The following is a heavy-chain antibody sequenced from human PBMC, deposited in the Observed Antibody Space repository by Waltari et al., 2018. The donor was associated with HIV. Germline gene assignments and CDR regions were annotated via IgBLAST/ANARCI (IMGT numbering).Heavy chain of an antibody. J-gene: IGHJ1*01. Sequence: LVQSASEVREPGASVTLSCTASGYTFTTYYLYWLGQAPGQGLEWMGRINPASGDTTYSHTFQGRVTMTRDTASASTYMELTRLTSADTATYFCARGEDVTLTHLTPGFRLQFWGQGSLVVVSS. D-gene: IGHD1-26*01. CDR3: ARGEDVTLTHLTPGFRLQF. CDR2: INPASGDT. CDR1: GYTFTTYY. V-gene: IGHV1-2*06.